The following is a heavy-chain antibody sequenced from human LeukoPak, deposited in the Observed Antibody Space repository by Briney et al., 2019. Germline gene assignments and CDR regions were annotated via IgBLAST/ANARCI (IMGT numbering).Heavy chain of an antibody. J-gene: IGHJ4*02. CDR2: ISHDENIK. CDR3: AKDPWAAAGISFYFDH. CDR1: GFIFNDYG. D-gene: IGHD6-13*01. Sequence: GGSLRLSCEVSGFIFNDYGMHWVRQAPGKGLEWVAVISHDENIKYYGDSVKGRFTISRDNSKNILYLQMNSLRTEDTAVYYCAKDPWAAAGISFYFDHWGQGTLVTV. V-gene: IGHV3-30*18.